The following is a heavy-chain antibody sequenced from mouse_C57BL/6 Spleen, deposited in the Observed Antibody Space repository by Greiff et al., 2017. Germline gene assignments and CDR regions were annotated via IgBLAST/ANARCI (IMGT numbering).Heavy chain of an antibody. V-gene: IGHV10-3*01. CDR3: VRDREVTWYFDV. J-gene: IGHJ1*03. CDR2: IRSKSSNYAT. D-gene: IGHD2-2*01. CDR1: GFTFNTYA. Sequence: EVQRVESGGGLVQPKGSLKLSCAASGFTFNTYAMHWVRQAPGKGLEWVARIRSKSSNYATYYADSVKDRFTISRDDSQSMLYLQMNNLKTEDTAMYYCVRDREVTWYFDVWGTGTTVTVSS.